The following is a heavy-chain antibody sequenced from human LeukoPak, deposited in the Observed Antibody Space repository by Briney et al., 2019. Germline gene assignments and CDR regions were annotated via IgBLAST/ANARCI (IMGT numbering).Heavy chain of an antibody. D-gene: IGHD3-16*02. J-gene: IGHJ5*02. Sequence: ASVKVSCKASGYTFTSYYMHWVRQAPGQGLEWMGLINPSGSSTLYAQKFQGRVTMTRDMSTTTDYMELSSLRSEDTAVYYCARDNSVGDIAWWFDPWGQGALVTVSS. CDR1: GYTFTSYY. CDR2: INPSGSST. V-gene: IGHV1-46*01. CDR3: ARDNSVGDIAWWFDP.